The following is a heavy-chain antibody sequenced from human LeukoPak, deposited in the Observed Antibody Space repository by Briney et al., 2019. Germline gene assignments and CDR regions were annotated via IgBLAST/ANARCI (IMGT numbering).Heavy chain of an antibody. J-gene: IGHJ4*02. CDR2: ISSNGGST. CDR3: WTYYYDSSGYYQDFDY. Sequence: GGSLRLSCAASGFTFSSYAMHWVRQAPGKGLEYVSAISSNGGSTYYANSVKGRFTISRDNSKNTLYLQMGGLRAEDMAVYYCWTYYYDSSGYYQDFDYWGQGTLVTVSS. D-gene: IGHD3-22*01. CDR1: GFTFSSYA. V-gene: IGHV3-64*01.